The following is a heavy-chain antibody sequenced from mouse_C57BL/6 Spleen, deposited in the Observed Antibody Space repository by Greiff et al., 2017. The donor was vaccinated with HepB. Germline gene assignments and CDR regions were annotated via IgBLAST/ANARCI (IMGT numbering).Heavy chain of an antibody. CDR1: GYTFTSYW. CDR3: ARGGKKLYGYYFDY. Sequence: QVQLQQPGAELVRPGSSVKLSCKASGYTFTSYWMDWVKQRPGQGLEWIGNIYPSDSETHYNQKFKDKATLTVDKSSSTAYMQLSSLTSEDSAVYYCARGGKKLYGYYFDYWGQGTTLTVSS. J-gene: IGHJ2*01. D-gene: IGHD1-1*01. CDR2: IYPSDSET. V-gene: IGHV1-61*01.